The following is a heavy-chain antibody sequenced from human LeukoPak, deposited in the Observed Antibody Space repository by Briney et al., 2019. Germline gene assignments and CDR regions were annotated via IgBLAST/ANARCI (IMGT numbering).Heavy chain of an antibody. Sequence: GGSLKLSCAASGFSFSDSYMSWIRQAPGQGLEWLSYIKSSDTSTFYADSVKGRFTVSRDNAKNSLYLQMNSLRAEDTAVYYCARRGNMSSHAFDIWGQGTVVTVSS. V-gene: IGHV3-11*01. CDR1: GFSFSDSY. D-gene: IGHD2/OR15-2a*01. CDR3: ARRGNMSSHAFDI. CDR2: IKSSDTST. J-gene: IGHJ3*02.